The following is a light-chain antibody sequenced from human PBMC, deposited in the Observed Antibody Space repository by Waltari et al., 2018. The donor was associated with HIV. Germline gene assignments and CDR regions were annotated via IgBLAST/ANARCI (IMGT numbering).Light chain of an antibody. V-gene: IGLV3-1*01. CDR2: AVT. Sequence: SYEVTQPPSLSVSPGQTASITCSGDTLAEKHACWYQQKPGQSPILVIYAVTKRPPGIPERFSASNSGNTATLTITGTQAMDEADYYCQAWDSTTRVFGGGTKLTVL. J-gene: IGLJ3*02. CDR3: QAWDSTTRV. CDR1: TLAEKH.